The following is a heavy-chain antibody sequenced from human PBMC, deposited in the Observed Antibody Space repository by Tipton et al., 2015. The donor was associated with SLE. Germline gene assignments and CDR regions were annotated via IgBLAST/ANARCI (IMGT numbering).Heavy chain of an antibody. Sequence: TLSLTCAVSGGSFSGYYWSWIRQPPGEGLEWIGEIIHSGSTNYNPSLKSRVTMSVDTSKNQFSLKLSSVTAADTAVYYCAADFWTGSPLFDYWGQGTLVTVSS. CDR2: IIHSGST. CDR1: GGSFSGYY. D-gene: IGHD3/OR15-3a*01. J-gene: IGHJ4*02. CDR3: AADFWTGSPLFDY. V-gene: IGHV4-34*12.